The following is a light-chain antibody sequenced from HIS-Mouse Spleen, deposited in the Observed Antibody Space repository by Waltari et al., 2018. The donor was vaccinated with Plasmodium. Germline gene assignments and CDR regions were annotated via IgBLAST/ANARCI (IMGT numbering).Light chain of an antibody. CDR2: KAS. CDR3: QQYNSYSYT. Sequence: DIQMTQSPSTLSASVGDRVTITCRASQSISIWLAWYQQKPGKAPKLLIYKASSLESGVPSRFNGSGSGTEYTLTSSSLQPDDFATYYCQQYNSYSYTFGQGTKLEIK. J-gene: IGKJ2*01. CDR1: QSISIW. V-gene: IGKV1-5*03.